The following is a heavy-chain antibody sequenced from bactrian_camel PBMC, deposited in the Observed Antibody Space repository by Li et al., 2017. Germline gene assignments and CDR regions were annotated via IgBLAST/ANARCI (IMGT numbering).Heavy chain of an antibody. J-gene: IGHJ4*01. D-gene: IGHD3*01. CDR3: AILAPTGQADENNY. Sequence: DVQLVESGGSLVQSGGSLTLTCVASGFAISKHGMSWVRRPPGKDLEYVATSNTDGRTHYRESVEGRFTISRDNAKNTLYLQSNSLKTEDTAMYYCAILAPTGQADENNYWGQGTQVTVS. CDR2: SNTDGRT. CDR1: GFAISKHG. V-gene: IGHV3S31*01.